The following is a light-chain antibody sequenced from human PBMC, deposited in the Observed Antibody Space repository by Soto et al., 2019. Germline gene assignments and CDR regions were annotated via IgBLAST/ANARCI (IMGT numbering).Light chain of an antibody. CDR1: QSVTGSY. J-gene: IGKJ1*01. Sequence: EIVLTQSPGTLSLSPGDRATLSCRASQSVTGSYLAWYQHKPGQAPSLLIYGASSRATGIPNRFSGSGSGTDFTLTISRLEPEDFAVYYCQQYGTSPRSFGQGTKVEIK. V-gene: IGKV3-20*01. CDR3: QQYGTSPRS. CDR2: GAS.